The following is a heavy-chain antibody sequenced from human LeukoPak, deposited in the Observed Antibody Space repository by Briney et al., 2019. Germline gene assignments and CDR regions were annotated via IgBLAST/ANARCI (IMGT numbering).Heavy chain of an antibody. CDR3: VAGGGNFNY. Sequence: SETLSLTCTVSGGSISSSSYYWGWIRQPPGKGLEWIGSIYYSGSTYYNPSLKSRVTISVDTSKNQFSLKRSSVTAADTAVYYCVAGGGNFNYWGQGTLVTVSS. D-gene: IGHD2-15*01. CDR2: IYYSGST. V-gene: IGHV4-39*07. CDR1: GGSISSSSYY. J-gene: IGHJ4*02.